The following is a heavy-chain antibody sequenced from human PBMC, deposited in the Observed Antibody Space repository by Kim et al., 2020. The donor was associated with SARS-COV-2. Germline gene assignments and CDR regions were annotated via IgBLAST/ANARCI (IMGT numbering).Heavy chain of an antibody. CDR1: GDSVSSKFYY. D-gene: IGHD1-26*01. CDR2: IYFSGTT. CDR3: ARSNTGSDFRFDS. Sequence: SETLSLTCSVSGDSVSSKFYYWHWIRQPPGKGLEWIGSIYFSGTTYYNPSLKSRVTIFVDTSKNQFSLKLISVTAADTALYYCARSNTGSDFRFDSWGQGILISVSS. J-gene: IGHJ4*02. V-gene: IGHV4-39*01.